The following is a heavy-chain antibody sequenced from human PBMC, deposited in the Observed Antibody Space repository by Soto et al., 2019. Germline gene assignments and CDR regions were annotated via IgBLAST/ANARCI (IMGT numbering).Heavy chain of an antibody. V-gene: IGHV1-69*01. J-gene: IGHJ6*02. D-gene: IGHD4-4*01. Sequence: QVQLVQSGAEVKKPGSSVKVSCKASGGTFSSYAISWVRQAPGQGLEWMGGVIPIFGTANYEQKFQGRVKITAHESTSTAHMELSRLISEDTVVHYWARDLENTVSAAEKGHYYYYYRMDFWGQGSTVTVSS. CDR3: ARDLENTVSAAEKGHYYYYYRMDF. CDR1: GGTFSSYA. CDR2: VIPIFGTA.